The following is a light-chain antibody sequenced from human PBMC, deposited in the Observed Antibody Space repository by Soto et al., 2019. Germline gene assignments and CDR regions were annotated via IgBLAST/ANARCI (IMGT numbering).Light chain of an antibody. V-gene: IGKV3-20*01. CDR2: GDI. CDR3: QQYHSPPLT. Sequence: DIVLRQSPGTLSLSPGQRATLSCRASQNIRSNYIAWFQQKPGQTPRLLIYGDINRATGIPARFSGSGSGTEFSLTISSLEPEDFVVYYCQQYHSPPLTFGPGTKVEIK. CDR1: QNIRSNY. J-gene: IGKJ1*01.